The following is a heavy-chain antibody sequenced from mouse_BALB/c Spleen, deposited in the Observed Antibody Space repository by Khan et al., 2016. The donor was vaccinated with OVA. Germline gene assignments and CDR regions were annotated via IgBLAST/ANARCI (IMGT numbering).Heavy chain of an antibody. J-gene: IGHJ3*01. CDR3: ARGYAGYYFAY. V-gene: IGHV3-6*02. Sequence: EVQLQESGPGLVKPSQSLSLTCSVTDYSITSGFYWNWIRQFPGNKLEWMGYISYDGSNNFNPSLNNRISITRDTSENQFFMKLNSVTTEDTATYFCARGYAGYYFAYWGQGTLVTVSA. CDR1: DYSITSGFY. CDR2: ISYDGSN. D-gene: IGHD2-3*01.